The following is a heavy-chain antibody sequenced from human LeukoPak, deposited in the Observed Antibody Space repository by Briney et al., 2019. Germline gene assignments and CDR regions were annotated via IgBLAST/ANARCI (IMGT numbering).Heavy chain of an antibody. CDR3: ARAGHYDYVWGSYRNLLFDY. J-gene: IGHJ4*02. Sequence: ASVKVSCKASGGTFSSYAISWVRQAPGQGLEWMGRIIPIFGTANYAQKFQGRVTITTDTSTSTAYMELRSLRSDDTAVYYCARAGHYDYVWGSYRNLLFDYWGQGTLVTVSS. D-gene: IGHD3-16*02. CDR1: GGTFSSYA. CDR2: IIPIFGTA. V-gene: IGHV1-69*05.